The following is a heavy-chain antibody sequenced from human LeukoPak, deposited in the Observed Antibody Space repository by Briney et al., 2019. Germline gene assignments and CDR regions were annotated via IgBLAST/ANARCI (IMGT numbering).Heavy chain of an antibody. V-gene: IGHV1-2*02. CDR1: GYTFTGYY. Sequence: GASVKVSCKASGYTFTGYYMHWVRQAPGQGLEWMGWINPNSGGTNYAQKFQGRVTMTRDTSISTAYMERSRLRSDDTAVYYCARSSRLGGVVVVAASFDPWGQGTLVTVSS. CDR3: ARSSRLGGVVVVAASFDP. D-gene: IGHD2-15*01. CDR2: INPNSGGT. J-gene: IGHJ5*02.